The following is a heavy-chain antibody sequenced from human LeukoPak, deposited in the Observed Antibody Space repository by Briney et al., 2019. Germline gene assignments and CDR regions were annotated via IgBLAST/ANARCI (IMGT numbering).Heavy chain of an antibody. J-gene: IGHJ4*02. Sequence: GASVKVSCKASGYTFTSYDINWVRQATGQGLEWMGWINPNSGGTNYAQKFQGRVTMTRDTSISTAYMELSRLRSDDTAVYYCARDREVDTAILDYWGQGTLVTVSS. V-gene: IGHV1-2*02. CDR3: ARDREVDTAILDY. CDR1: GYTFTSYD. D-gene: IGHD5-18*01. CDR2: INPNSGGT.